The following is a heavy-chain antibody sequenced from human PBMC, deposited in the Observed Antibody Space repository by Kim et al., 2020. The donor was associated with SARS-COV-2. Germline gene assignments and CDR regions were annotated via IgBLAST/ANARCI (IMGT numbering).Heavy chain of an antibody. CDR3: ARETVSYDYVWGSYRYAGSNWFDP. CDR2: INPNSGGT. V-gene: IGHV1-2*02. Sequence: ASVKVSCKASGYTFTGYYMHWVRQAPGQGLEWMGWINPNSGGTNYAQKFQGRVTMTRDTSISTAYMELSRLRSDDTAVYYCARETVSYDYVWGSYRYAGSNWFDPWGQGTLVTVSS. D-gene: IGHD3-16*02. CDR1: GYTFTGYY. J-gene: IGHJ5*02.